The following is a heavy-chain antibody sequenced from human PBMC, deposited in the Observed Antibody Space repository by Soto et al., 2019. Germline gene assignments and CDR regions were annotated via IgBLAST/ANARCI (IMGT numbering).Heavy chain of an antibody. CDR1: GYTFTDYG. CDR2: ISAYNGNT. D-gene: IGHD6-13*01. V-gene: IGHV1-18*01. Sequence: GASVKVSCKASGYTFTDYGISWVRQAPGQGLEWMGWISAYNGNTNYAQKLQGRVTMTTDTSTSTAYMELRSLRSDDTAVYYCAIDLGAAAAGPYNWFGPWGQGSMVTISS. CDR3: AIDLGAAAAGPYNWFGP. J-gene: IGHJ5*02.